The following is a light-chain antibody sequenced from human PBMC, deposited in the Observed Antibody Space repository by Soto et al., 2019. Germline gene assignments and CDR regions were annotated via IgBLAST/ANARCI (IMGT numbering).Light chain of an antibody. CDR2: DDD. Sequence: QSVMTQPPSVSAAPGQKVTISCSGSSSNIGGNSVSWYQQLPGTAPKFLIYDDDKRPSGIPDRFSGSKSGTSATLGITGFQTGDEADYYCGSWDSSLSAYVFATGTKLTVL. CDR3: GSWDSSLSAYV. V-gene: IGLV1-51*01. CDR1: SSNIGGNS. J-gene: IGLJ1*01.